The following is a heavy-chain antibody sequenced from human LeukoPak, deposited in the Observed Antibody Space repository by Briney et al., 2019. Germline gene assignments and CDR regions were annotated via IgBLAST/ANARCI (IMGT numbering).Heavy chain of an antibody. CDR3: ARDRVRQLPHPYYFDY. V-gene: IGHV3-30*04. CDR2: ISYDGSNK. J-gene: IGHJ4*02. D-gene: IGHD2-2*01. CDR1: GFTFSSYA. Sequence: PGRSLRLSCAASGFTFSSYAMHWVRQAPGKGMEWVAVISYDGSNKYYADSVKGRFTISRDNSKNTLYLQMNSLRAEGTAVYYCARDRVRQLPHPYYFDYWGQGTLVTVSS.